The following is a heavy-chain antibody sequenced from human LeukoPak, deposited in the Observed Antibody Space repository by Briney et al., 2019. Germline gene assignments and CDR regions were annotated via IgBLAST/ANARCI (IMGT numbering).Heavy chain of an antibody. J-gene: IGHJ3*02. CDR3: AREKDAFDI. CDR1: GYTFTSYW. V-gene: IGHV5-51*01. CDR2: IYPGDSNT. Sequence: GESLKISCKGTGYTFTSYWIGWVRQMPGKGLEWMGIIYPGDSNTRYSPSFQGQVTISADKSVSTAYLQWSSLKASDTAMYYCAREKDAFDIWGQGTMVTVSS.